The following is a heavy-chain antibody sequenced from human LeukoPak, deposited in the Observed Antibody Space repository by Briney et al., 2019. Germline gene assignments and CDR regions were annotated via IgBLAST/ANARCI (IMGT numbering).Heavy chain of an antibody. D-gene: IGHD3-22*01. J-gene: IGHJ4*02. CDR2: ISSSSSTI. CDR3: ARGKYYYDSSGYLRPL. Sequence: GGSLRLSCAASGFTFSSYSMNWVRQAPGKGLEWVSYISSSSSTIYYADSVKGRFTISRDNAKNSLYLQMNSLRAEDTAVYYCARGKYYYDSSGYLRPLWGQGTLVTVSS. V-gene: IGHV3-48*04. CDR1: GFTFSSYS.